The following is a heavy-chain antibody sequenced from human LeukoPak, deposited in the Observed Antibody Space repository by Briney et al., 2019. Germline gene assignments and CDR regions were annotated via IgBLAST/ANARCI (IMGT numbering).Heavy chain of an antibody. CDR1: GGSVSSDTYY. D-gene: IGHD3-10*01. CDR3: ARRFADLNDDTFDI. V-gene: IGHV4-61*10. Sequence: PSETLSLTCIVSGGSVSSDTYYWSWIRQPAGKGLEWIGRIHSSDTKYNPSLSSRAAMSLDTSMNQFSLRLRSVTAADTAVYYCARRFADLNDDTFDIWGQGTMVTVSS. J-gene: IGHJ3*02. CDR2: IHSSDT.